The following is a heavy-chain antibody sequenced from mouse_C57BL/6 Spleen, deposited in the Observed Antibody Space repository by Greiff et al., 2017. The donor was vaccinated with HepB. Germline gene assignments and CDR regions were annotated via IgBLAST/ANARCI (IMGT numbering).Heavy chain of an antibody. CDR1: GYTFTSYW. D-gene: IGHD3-2*02. V-gene: IGHV1-69*01. Sequence: VQLQQSGAELVMPGASVKLSCKASGYTFTSYWMHWVKQRPGQGLEWIGEIDPSDSYTNYNQKFKGKSTLTVDKSSSTAYMQLSSLTSEDSAVYYCASGRLRGAMDYWGQGTSVTASS. CDR3: ASGRLRGAMDY. CDR2: IDPSDSYT. J-gene: IGHJ4*01.